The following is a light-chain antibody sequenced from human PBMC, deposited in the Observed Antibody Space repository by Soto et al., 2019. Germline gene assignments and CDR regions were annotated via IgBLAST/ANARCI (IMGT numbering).Light chain of an antibody. CDR2: GAS. CDR3: QQSYISLLT. J-gene: IGKJ4*01. Sequence: DIQMTQSPSSLSASVGDRVTITCRASQNIGVYLNWYQQKPGKAPNLLIYGASSLQSGVPSRFSGSGSRTDFTLTISSLQPEDFATYYRQQSYISLLTFGGRIKVEIX. V-gene: IGKV1-39*01. CDR1: QNIGVY.